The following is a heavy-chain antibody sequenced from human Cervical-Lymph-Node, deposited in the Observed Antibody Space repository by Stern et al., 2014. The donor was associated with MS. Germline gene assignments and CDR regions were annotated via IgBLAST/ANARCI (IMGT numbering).Heavy chain of an antibody. Sequence: MQLVESGPGLVKPSETLSLMCSVSSGFIGNNYWSWIRQPPGKGLAWIGNLYYSGSNYYNPSLKSLVTISLDTSKNQLSLRLSSVTAADTAVYYCARAGPYDYIWGNFRHRAFYFDSWGQGALVTVSS. D-gene: IGHD3-16*02. J-gene: IGHJ4*02. CDR3: ARAGPYDYIWGNFRHRAFYFDS. CDR1: SGFIGNNY. CDR2: LYYSGSN. V-gene: IGHV4-59*01.